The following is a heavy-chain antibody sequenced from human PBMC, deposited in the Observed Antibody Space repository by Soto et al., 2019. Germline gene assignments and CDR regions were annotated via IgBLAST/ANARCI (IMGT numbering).Heavy chain of an antibody. CDR2: IHYSGST. V-gene: IGHV4-31*03. J-gene: IGHJ4*01. CDR1: GGSISNGGYY. D-gene: IGHD3-10*01. CDR3: ARVRGSGSYAAYYFDS. Sequence: SETLSLTCTVSGGSISNGGYYWNWVRQHPGKGLEWIGYIHYSGSTWYNPSLERRVTISVDASKDQFSLKLRSVTAADTAVYYCARVRGSGSYAAYYFDSWGQGTLVTVSS.